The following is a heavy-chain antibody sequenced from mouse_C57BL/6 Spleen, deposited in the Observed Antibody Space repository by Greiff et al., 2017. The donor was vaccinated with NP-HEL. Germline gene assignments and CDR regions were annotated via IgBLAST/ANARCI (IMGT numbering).Heavy chain of an antibody. CDR1: GYTFTDYY. V-gene: IGHV1-19*01. J-gene: IGHJ2*01. CDR2: INPYNGGT. CDR3: ARGTTVVATDVDY. D-gene: IGHD1-1*01. Sequence: EVQLQQSGPVLVKPGASVKMSCKASGYTFTDYYMNWVKQSHGKSLEWIGVINPYNGGTSYNQKFKGKATLTVDKSSSTAYMELNSLTSEDSAVYYCARGTTVVATDVDYWGQGTTLTVSS.